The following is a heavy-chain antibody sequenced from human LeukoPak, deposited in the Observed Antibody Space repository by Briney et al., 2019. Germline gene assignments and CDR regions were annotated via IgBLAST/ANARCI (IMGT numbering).Heavy chain of an antibody. V-gene: IGHV3-23*01. CDR2: ISGSGGST. Sequence: GGSLRLSCAAAGFTFSSYAMSWGRQARGKGLEWVSAISGSGGSTYYADSVKGRFTISRDNSKNTLYLQMNSLRAEDTAVYYCAKLTTVTYDYWGQGTLVTVSS. CDR1: GFTFSSYA. CDR3: AKLTTVTYDY. J-gene: IGHJ4*02. D-gene: IGHD4-17*01.